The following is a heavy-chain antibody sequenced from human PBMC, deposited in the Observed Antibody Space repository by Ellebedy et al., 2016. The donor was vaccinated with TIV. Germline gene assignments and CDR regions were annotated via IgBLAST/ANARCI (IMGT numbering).Heavy chain of an antibody. Sequence: ASVKVSXXASGGTFTSYAMHWVRQAPGQGLEWMGIINPSGGSTSYAQKFQGRVTMTRDTSTSTVYIELSSLRSEDTAVYYCARDFGGWTSLSNLDYWGQGTLVTVSS. J-gene: IGHJ4*02. CDR1: GGTFTSYA. CDR2: INPSGGST. CDR3: ARDFGGWTSLSNLDY. V-gene: IGHV1-46*01. D-gene: IGHD6-19*01.